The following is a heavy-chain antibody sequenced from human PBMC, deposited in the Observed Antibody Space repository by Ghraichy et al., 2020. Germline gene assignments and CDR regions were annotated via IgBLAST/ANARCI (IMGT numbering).Heavy chain of an antibody. D-gene: IGHD6-13*01. Sequence: SETLSLTCTVSGGSISSGGYYWSWIRQHPGKGLEWIGYIYYSGSTYYNPSLKSRVTISVDTSKNQFSLKLSSVTAADTAVYYCARSLGHSSSWYYFDYWGQGTLVTVSS. CDR3: ARSLGHSSSWYYFDY. CDR2: IYYSGST. V-gene: IGHV4-31*03. CDR1: GGSISSGGYY. J-gene: IGHJ4*02.